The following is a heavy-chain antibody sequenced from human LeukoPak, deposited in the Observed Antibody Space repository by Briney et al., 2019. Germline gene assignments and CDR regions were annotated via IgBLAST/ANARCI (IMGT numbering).Heavy chain of an antibody. J-gene: IGHJ4*02. Sequence: GASVKVSCKASGYTFTSYYIHWVRQAPGQGLEWMGWINLHNGGTNSAQKFQGRVTMTRDTSISTAYMELSRLTSDDSAVYYCARATCTTTSCYTLDYWGQGTLVTVSS. CDR3: ARATCTTTSCYTLDY. CDR1: GYTFTSYY. D-gene: IGHD2-2*02. CDR2: INLHNGGT. V-gene: IGHV1-2*02.